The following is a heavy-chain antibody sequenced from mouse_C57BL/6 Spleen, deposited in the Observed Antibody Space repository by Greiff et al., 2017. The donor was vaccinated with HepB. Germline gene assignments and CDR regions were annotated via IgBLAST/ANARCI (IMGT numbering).Heavy chain of an antibody. D-gene: IGHD2-2*01. CDR1: GYTFTSYW. Sequence: VQLQQSGPVLVRPGASVKMSCKTSGYTFTSYWMHWVKQRPGQGLEWIGAIYPDNGDTSYNQKFKGKAKLTAVTSASTAYMELSSLTDEDSAVYYCAREGGMVRNCYFDYWGQGTTLTVSS. V-gene: IGHV1-5*01. J-gene: IGHJ2*01. CDR3: AREGGMVRNCYFDY. CDR2: IYPDNGDT.